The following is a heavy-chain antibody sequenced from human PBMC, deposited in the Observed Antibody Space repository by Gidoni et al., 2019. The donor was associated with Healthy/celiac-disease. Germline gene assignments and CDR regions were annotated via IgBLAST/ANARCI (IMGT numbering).Heavy chain of an antibody. D-gene: IGHD4-4*01. CDR2: ISGSGGSK. CDR1: GFTFRSYA. Sequence: EVQLLESGGGLVQPGGSLRLSCAASGFTFRSYAMSWVRQAPGKGLEWVSAISGSGGSKYYADSVKVRFTISRDNSKNTLYLQMNSLRAEDTAVYYCAKELSSNRQYYYYGMDVWGQGTTVTVSS. J-gene: IGHJ6*02. V-gene: IGHV3-23*01. CDR3: AKELSSNRQYYYYGMDV.